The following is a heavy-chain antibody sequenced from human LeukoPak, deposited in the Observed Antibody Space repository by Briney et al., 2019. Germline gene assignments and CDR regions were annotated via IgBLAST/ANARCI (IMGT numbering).Heavy chain of an antibody. V-gene: IGHV3-20*04. J-gene: IGHJ4*02. Sequence: PGGSLRLSCAASGFTFDDYGMSWVRQAPGKGLEWVSGINWNGGSTAYADSVKGRFTISRDNAKNSLYLQMSSLRAEDTAVYYCAREGVEMATIVFDYWGQGTLVTVSS. D-gene: IGHD5-24*01. CDR1: GFTFDDYG. CDR3: AREGVEMATIVFDY. CDR2: INWNGGST.